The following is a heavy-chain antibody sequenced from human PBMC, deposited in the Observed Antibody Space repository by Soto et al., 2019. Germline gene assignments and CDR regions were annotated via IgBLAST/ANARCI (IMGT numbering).Heavy chain of an antibody. CDR1: GYTFSEHW. V-gene: IGHV3-7*01. Sequence: EVQLVESGGGLVQPGGALRLSCAASGYTFSEHWMNWVHQAQGKGLEWVANIKQDGSEKHYVDSVKGRFTISRDNAKNSLYLQMNSLRVEDTAVYYCARLRSGYWGQGTLVTVSS. J-gene: IGHJ4*02. D-gene: IGHD3-16*02. CDR3: ARLRSGY. CDR2: IKQDGSEK.